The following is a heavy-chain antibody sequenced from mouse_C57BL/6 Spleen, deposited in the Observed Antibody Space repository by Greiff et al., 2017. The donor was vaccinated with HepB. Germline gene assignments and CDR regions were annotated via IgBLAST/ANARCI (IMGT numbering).Heavy chain of an antibody. Sequence: EVKLQESVAELVRPGASVKLSCTASGFNIKNTYMHWVKQRPEQGLEWIGRIDPANGNTKYAPKFQGKATITADTSSNTAYLQLSSLTSEDTAIYYCARGTTVVAHYFDYWGQGTTLTVSS. J-gene: IGHJ2*01. CDR2: IDPANGNT. CDR1: GFNIKNTY. CDR3: ARGTTVVAHYFDY. V-gene: IGHV14-3*01. D-gene: IGHD1-1*01.